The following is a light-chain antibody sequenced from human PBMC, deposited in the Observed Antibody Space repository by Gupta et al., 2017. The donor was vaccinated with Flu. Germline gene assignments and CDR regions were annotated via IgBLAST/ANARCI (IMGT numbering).Light chain of an antibody. V-gene: IGLV2-14*03. CDR1: SSDIGTYNY. CDR2: DVR. J-gene: IGLJ2*01. Sequence: QSALTQPASVSGSPGQSINISCTGTSSDIGTYNYVSWYQQYPGRAPKLMIYDVRNRPSGISDRFSGSKSGKTASLTISGLQAEDEADYYCSSYSATGALALFGGGTKVTVL. CDR3: SSYSATGALAL.